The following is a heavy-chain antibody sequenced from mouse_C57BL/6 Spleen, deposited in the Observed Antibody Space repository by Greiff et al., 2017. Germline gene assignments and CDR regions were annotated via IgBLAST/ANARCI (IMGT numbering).Heavy chain of an antibody. CDR2: INPSTGGT. V-gene: IGHV1-42*01. CDR1: GYSFTGYY. D-gene: IGHD1-1*01. CDR3: ARPGDYYGSEGFDY. Sequence: EVQLQQSGPELVKPGASVKISCKASGYSFTGYYMNWVKQSPEKSLEWIGEINPSTGGTTYNQKFKAKATLTVDKSSSTAYMQLKRLTSEDSAVYYCARPGDYYGSEGFDYWGQGTTLTVSS. J-gene: IGHJ2*01.